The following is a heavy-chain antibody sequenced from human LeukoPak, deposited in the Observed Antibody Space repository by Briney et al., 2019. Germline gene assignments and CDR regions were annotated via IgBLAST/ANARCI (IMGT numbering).Heavy chain of an antibody. Sequence: GGSLRLSCAASGFTFSSYWMHWVRQAPGKGLVWVSRINTDGSSTSYADSVKGRFTISRDNAKNTLYLQMNSLRAEDTAVYYCAKDPGGYSYGYPMLGYFDYWGQGTLVTVSS. CDR1: GFTFSSYW. D-gene: IGHD5-18*01. CDR3: AKDPGGYSYGYPMLGYFDY. V-gene: IGHV3-74*01. CDR2: INTDGSST. J-gene: IGHJ4*02.